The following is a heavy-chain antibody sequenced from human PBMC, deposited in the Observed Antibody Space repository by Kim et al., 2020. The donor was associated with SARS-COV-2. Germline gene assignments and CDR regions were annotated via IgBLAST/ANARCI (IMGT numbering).Heavy chain of an antibody. CDR1: GFVFQNYA. J-gene: IGHJ4*02. CDR2: IDGPTTNT. V-gene: IGHV3-23*01. CDR3: ATWLQSHFDY. Sequence: GGSLRLSCRASGFVFQNYAMMWVRQTPEKGLEWVATIDGPTTNTHYPDSVKGRFTISRDNSQNTVYLHMSTLRAEDTAIYYCATWLQSHFDYWGQGTVVT. D-gene: IGHD5-12*01.